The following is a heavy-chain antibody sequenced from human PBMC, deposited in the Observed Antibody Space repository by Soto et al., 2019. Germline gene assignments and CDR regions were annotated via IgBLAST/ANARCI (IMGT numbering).Heavy chain of an antibody. J-gene: IGHJ5*02. CDR1: NYG. CDR2: ISAGGGNT. V-gene: IGHV3-23*01. D-gene: IGHD2-2*01. CDR3: AKHSEYQLLSGLDP. Sequence: NYGWRRISKKTGKGLEWVSGISAGGGNTYYADSVRGRFTISRDNSKNTVDLQISSLRAEDTALYYCAKHSEYQLLSGLDPWGLGTLGTGSS.